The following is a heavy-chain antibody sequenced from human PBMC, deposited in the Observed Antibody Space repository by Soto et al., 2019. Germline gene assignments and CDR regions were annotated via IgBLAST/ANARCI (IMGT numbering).Heavy chain of an antibody. CDR1: GFTFSSYA. V-gene: IGHV3-23*01. CDR3: AKNDYIWGSYRQTQYYFDY. J-gene: IGHJ4*02. D-gene: IGHD3-16*02. CDR2: ISGSGGST. Sequence: EVQLLESGGGLVQPGGSLRLSCAASGFTFSSYAMSWVRQAPGKGLEWVSAISGSGGSTYYADSVKGRFTISRDNSKNTLYLQMNSLRAEDTAVYYCAKNDYIWGSYRQTQYYFDYWGQGTLVTVSS.